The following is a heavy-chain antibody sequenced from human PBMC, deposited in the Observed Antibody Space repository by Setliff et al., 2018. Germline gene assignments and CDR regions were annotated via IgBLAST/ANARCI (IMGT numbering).Heavy chain of an antibody. J-gene: IGHJ4*02. D-gene: IGHD5-12*01. CDR2: VYYSGIA. CDR1: GGSFGTYY. CDR3: ARGGTYRYFDY. Sequence: PSETLSLPCTVSGGSFGTYYWSWIRQPPGKGLEWIGHVYYSGIANYNPSLKSRVTLSVDTSKNQFSLRLSSVTAADTAVYYCARGGTYRYFDYWGQGTLVTVSS. V-gene: IGHV4-59*01.